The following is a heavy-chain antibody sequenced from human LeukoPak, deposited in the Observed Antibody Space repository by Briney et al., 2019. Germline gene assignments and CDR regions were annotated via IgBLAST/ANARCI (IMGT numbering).Heavy chain of an antibody. CDR2: IYYRGTA. J-gene: IGHJ4*02. CDR3: ARGSGSRPFDY. Sequence: PSETLSLTCAVSGGSLSDSYWTWIRQTPGKGLEWIGCIYYRGTAYYNPSLRSRVPISVDTSKNQFSLKMTSVTAADTAVFYCARGSGSRPFDYWGQGTLVTVSS. CDR1: GGSLSDSY. D-gene: IGHD1-26*01. V-gene: IGHV4-59*12.